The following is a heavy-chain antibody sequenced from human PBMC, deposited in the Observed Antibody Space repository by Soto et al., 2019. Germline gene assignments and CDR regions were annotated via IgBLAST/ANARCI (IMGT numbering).Heavy chain of an antibody. V-gene: IGHV4-39*07. D-gene: IGHD3-16*01. CDR2: IYYSGST. CDR1: GGSISSSSYY. J-gene: IGHJ3*02. Sequence: SETLSLTCTVSGGSISSSSYYWGWIRQPPGKGLEWIGSIYYSGSTYYNPSLKSRVTISVDTSKNQFSLKLSSVTAADTAVYYCASQGGPLWAFDIWGQGTMVTVSS. CDR3: ASQGGPLWAFDI.